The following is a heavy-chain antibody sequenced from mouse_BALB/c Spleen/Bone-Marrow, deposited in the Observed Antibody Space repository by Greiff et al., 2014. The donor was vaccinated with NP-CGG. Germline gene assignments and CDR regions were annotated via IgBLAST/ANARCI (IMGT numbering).Heavy chain of an antibody. CDR1: GFNIKDTY. V-gene: IGHV14-3*02. J-gene: IGHJ4*01. Sequence: EVQLQESGAELVKPGASVKLSCTASGFNIKDTYMHWVKQRPEQGLEWIGRIDPANGNTKYDPKFQGKATITTDTSSNTAYLQVSSLTSEDTAVYYCVSATTATYYAMDYWGQGTSVTVSS. CDR3: VSATTATYYAMDY. D-gene: IGHD1-2*01. CDR2: IDPANGNT.